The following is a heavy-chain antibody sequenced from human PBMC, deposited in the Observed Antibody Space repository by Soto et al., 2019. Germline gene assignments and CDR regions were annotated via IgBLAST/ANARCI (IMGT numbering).Heavy chain of an antibody. D-gene: IGHD1-1*01. CDR2: INAYNGNT. J-gene: IGHJ4*02. CDR3: ARAPLSRKLDPVFDY. V-gene: IGHV1-18*01. CDR1: GYTFTSYS. Sequence: GASVKVSCKASGYTFTSYSICWVRQAPGQGLEWMGWINAYNGNTNYAHKVQDRVTVTTDTSTSTAYMELRSLRSDDTAIYYCARAPLSRKLDPVFDYWGQGTLVTVSS.